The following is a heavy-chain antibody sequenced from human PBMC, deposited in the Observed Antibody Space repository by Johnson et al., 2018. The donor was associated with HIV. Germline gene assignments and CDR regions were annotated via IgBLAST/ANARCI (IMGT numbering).Heavy chain of an antibody. CDR1: RFTFDDYA. D-gene: IGHD2-21*02. CDR3: ARGGAYCGGDCYHAFDI. Sequence: VQLVESGGGVVRPGGSLRLSCAASRFTFDDYAMHWVRQAPGKGLEWVSSINWNGGSTGYADSVKCRFTISRDNAKNSLYVQMNSLRAEDTALYYCARGGAYCGGDCYHAFDIWGQGTMVTVSS. J-gene: IGHJ3*02. CDR2: INWNGGST. V-gene: IGHV3-20*04.